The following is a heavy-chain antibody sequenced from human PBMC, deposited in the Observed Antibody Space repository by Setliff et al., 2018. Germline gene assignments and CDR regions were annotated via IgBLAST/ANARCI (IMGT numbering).Heavy chain of an antibody. D-gene: IGHD3-3*01. V-gene: IGHV4-39*07. CDR3: ARGTQSGFWSGYYFDY. CDR1: GDSISSSSYY. Sequence: SETLSLTCTVSGDSISSSSYYWGWIRQPPGKGLEWIGSISNSGGTYYNPSLKSRVTISVDTSKNQFSLKLSSVTAADTAVYYCARGTQSGFWSGYYFDYWGQGTLVTVSS. J-gene: IGHJ4*02. CDR2: ISNSGGT.